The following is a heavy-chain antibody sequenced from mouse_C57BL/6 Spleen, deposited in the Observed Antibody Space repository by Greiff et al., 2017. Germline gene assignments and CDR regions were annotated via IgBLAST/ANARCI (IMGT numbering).Heavy chain of an antibody. V-gene: IGHV2-6*03. CDR3: ARRGGWDGPYWYFDV. CDR2: IWSDGST. Sequence: QVQLQQSGPGLVAPSQSLSITCTVSGFSLTSYGVHWVRQPPGKGLEWLVVIWSDGSTTYNSALKSRLSISKDNSKSQVFLKMNSLQTDDTAMYYCARRGGWDGPYWYFDVWGTGTTVTVSS. D-gene: IGHD4-1*01. CDR1: GFSLTSYG. J-gene: IGHJ1*03.